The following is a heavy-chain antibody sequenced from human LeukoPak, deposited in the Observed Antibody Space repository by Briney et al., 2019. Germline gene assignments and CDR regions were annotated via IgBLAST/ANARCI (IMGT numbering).Heavy chain of an antibody. J-gene: IGHJ6*03. V-gene: IGHV4-59*01. CDR2: IYYSGNT. CDR3: ARIRVEMATIFPYMDV. Sequence: SETLSLTCTVSGGSISSYYWSWIRQPPGKGLEWIGYIYYSGNTNYNPSLKSRVTISVDTSKNQFSLKLSSVTAADTAVYYCARIRVEMATIFPYMDVWGKGTTVTVSS. CDR1: GGSISSYY. D-gene: IGHD5-24*01.